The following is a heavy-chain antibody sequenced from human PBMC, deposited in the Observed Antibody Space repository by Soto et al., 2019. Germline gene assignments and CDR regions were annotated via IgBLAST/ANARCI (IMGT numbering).Heavy chain of an antibody. V-gene: IGHV3-33*01. J-gene: IGHJ6*02. CDR1: GFTFSSYG. CDR3: ARDPYYDFWSGYSKRGMDV. D-gene: IGHD3-3*01. Sequence: PGGSLRLSCAASGFTFSSYGMHWVRQAPGKGLEWVAVIWYDGSNKYYADSVKGRFTISRDNSKNTLYLQMNSLRAEDTAVYYCARDPYYDFWSGYSKRGMDVWGQGXTVTVYS. CDR2: IWYDGSNK.